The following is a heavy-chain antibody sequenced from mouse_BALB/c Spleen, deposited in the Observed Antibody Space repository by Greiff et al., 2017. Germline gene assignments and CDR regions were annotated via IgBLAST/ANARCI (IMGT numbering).Heavy chain of an antibody. Sequence: ESGPGLVKPSQSLSLTCSVTGYSITSGYYWNWIRQFPGNKLEWMGYISYDGSNNYNPSLKNRISITRDTSKNQFFLKLNSVTTEDTATYYCARESIYYGGAMDYWGQGTSVTVSS. D-gene: IGHD2-1*01. CDR2: ISYDGSN. V-gene: IGHV3-6*02. J-gene: IGHJ4*01. CDR3: ARESIYYGGAMDY. CDR1: GYSITSGYY.